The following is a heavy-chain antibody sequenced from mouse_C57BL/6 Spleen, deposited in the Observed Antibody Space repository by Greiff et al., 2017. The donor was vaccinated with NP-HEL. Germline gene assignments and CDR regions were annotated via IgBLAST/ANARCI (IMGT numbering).Heavy chain of an antibody. CDR3: ARHDTTVVATGPFAY. CDR2: ISSGGSYT. J-gene: IGHJ3*01. CDR1: GFTFSSYG. V-gene: IGHV5-6*01. D-gene: IGHD1-1*01. Sequence: EVKLVESGGDLVKPGGSLKLSCAASGFTFSSYGMSWVRQTPDKRLEWVATISSGGSYTYYPDSVKGRFTISRDNAKNTLYLQMSSLKSEDTAMYYCARHDTTVVATGPFAYWGQGTLVTVSA.